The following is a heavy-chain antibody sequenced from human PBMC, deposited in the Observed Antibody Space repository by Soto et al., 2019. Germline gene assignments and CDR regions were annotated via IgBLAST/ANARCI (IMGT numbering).Heavy chain of an antibody. Sequence: KTSETLSLTCAVYGGSFSGYYWSWIRQPPGKGLEWIGEINHSGSTNYNPSLKSRVTISVDTSKNQFSLKLSSVTAADTAVYYCASSREYYDFWSGYYRGPYVDYWGQGTLVTVS. J-gene: IGHJ4*02. CDR2: INHSGST. D-gene: IGHD3-3*01. CDR1: GGSFSGYY. V-gene: IGHV4-34*01. CDR3: ASSREYYDFWSGYYRGPYVDY.